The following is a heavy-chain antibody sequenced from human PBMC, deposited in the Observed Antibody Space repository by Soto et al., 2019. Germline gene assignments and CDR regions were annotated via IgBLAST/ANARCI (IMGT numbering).Heavy chain of an antibody. CDR1: GGSFSGYY. Sequence: PSETLSLTYAVYGGSFSGYYWTWIRQPPGTGLEWIGEINHSGSTNYNPSLKSRVTISVDTSKNQFSLKLTFVTAADTAVYCCARDKITGLFDYWGQGTLVTVSS. V-gene: IGHV4-34*01. D-gene: IGHD2-8*02. J-gene: IGHJ4*02. CDR3: ARDKITGLFDY. CDR2: INHSGST.